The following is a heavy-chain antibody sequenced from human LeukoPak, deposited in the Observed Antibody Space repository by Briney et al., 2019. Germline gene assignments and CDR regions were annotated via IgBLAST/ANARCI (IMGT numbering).Heavy chain of an antibody. CDR1: GFPFRSYW. CDR2: IKQDGSET. J-gene: IGHJ4*02. CDR3: VRDYCSGVTCYTGY. Sequence: GGSLRLSCAASGFPFRSYWMSWVRQDPGERLEWVANIKQDGSETYYVDSVKGRFTISRDNARSSVYLQMNSLRAEDTAVYYCVRDYCSGVTCYTGYWGQGTLVAVSS. D-gene: IGHD2-15*01. V-gene: IGHV3-7*05.